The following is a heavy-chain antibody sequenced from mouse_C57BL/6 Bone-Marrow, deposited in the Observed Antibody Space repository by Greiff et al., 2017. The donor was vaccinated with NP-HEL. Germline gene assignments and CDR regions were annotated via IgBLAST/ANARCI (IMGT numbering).Heavy chain of an antibody. D-gene: IGHD2-1*01. Sequence: DVKLVESGPGMVKPSQSLSLTCTVTGYSITSGYDWHWIRHFPGNKLEWMGYISYSGSTNYNPSLKSRISITHDTSKNHFFLKLNSVTTEDTATYYCARADYGNSWFAYWGQGTLVTVSA. V-gene: IGHV3-1*01. CDR2: ISYSGST. CDR3: ARADYGNSWFAY. J-gene: IGHJ3*01. CDR1: GYSITSGYD.